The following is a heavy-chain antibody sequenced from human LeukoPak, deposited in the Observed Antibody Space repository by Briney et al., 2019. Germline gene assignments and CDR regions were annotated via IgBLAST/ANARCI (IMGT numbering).Heavy chain of an antibody. Sequence: SETLSLTCTVSGNSFGDYYWSWIRQPAGKGLEWIGRIYISGITNYNPSLKSRVTMSVDTSKNHFSLKLSSVTAADTAVYYCARSSIDSGSNFDYWGQGTLVTVSS. D-gene: IGHD3-10*01. J-gene: IGHJ4*02. CDR3: ARSSIDSGSNFDY. CDR1: GNSFGDYY. V-gene: IGHV4-4*07. CDR2: IYISGIT.